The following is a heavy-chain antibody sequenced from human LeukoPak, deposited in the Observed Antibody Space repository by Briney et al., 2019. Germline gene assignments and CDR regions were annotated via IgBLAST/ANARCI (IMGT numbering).Heavy chain of an antibody. Sequence: GGSLRLSCAASGFTSSAYYTSWIRHAPGQGREWVSYISSSGSTIYYAASVKGRFTISRDNAKNSLYLQMNSLRAEDTAVYYCARGATIPGDYYYYGMDVRGQGTTVTVSS. CDR3: ARGATIPGDYYYYGMDV. CDR1: GFTSSAYY. CDR2: ISSSGSTI. J-gene: IGHJ6*02. V-gene: IGHV3-11*01. D-gene: IGHD5-12*01.